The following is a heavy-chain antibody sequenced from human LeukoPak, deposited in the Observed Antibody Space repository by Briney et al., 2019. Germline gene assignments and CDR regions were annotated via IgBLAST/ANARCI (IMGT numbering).Heavy chain of an antibody. J-gene: IGHJ6*03. CDR2: MNPNRDNT. CDR3: AREGSIAARRYYYYYMDV. D-gene: IGHD6-6*01. CDR1: GYTFTSYE. Sequence: ASVKVSCKASGYTFTSYEINWVRQATGQGLEWMGWMNPNRDNTGYAQQFQGRVTIARNTSISTAYMELSSLRSEDTAVYYCAREGSIAARRYYYYYMDVWGKGTTVTVSS. V-gene: IGHV1-8*01.